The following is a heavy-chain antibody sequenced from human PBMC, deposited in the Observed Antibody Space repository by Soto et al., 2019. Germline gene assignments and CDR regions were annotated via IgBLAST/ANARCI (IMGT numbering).Heavy chain of an antibody. Sequence: EVQLLESGGGLVQPGGSLRLSCAASGFRFSSYAMSWVRQAPGKGLEWVSVISGNGGTTYYADSAKGRFTISRDNSESMLYMQMNSLRPEDTAIYYCAKGREHTMVGVDTLFDYWGQGTLLTVSS. J-gene: IGHJ4*02. V-gene: IGHV3-23*01. CDR3: AKGREHTMVGVDTLFDY. CDR1: GFRFSSYA. CDR2: ISGNGGTT. D-gene: IGHD3-3*01.